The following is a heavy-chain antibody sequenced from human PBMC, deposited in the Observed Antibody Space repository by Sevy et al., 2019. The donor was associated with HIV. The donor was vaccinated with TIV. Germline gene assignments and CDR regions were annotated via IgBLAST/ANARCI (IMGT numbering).Heavy chain of an antibody. CDR2: ISWISRNI. D-gene: IGHD2-21*02. V-gene: IGHV3-9*01. J-gene: IGHJ6*02. Sequence: GGSLRLSCTASGFPFNDHAMHWVRQVPGKGLEWVSGISWISRNIGYADSVKGRFTISRDNARHFVYLEMNSLRPEDTALYYCAKDINRGCDGVNCYSYYYYLYGLDVWGQGTTVTVSS. CDR3: AKDINRGCDGVNCYSYYYYLYGLDV. CDR1: GFPFNDHA.